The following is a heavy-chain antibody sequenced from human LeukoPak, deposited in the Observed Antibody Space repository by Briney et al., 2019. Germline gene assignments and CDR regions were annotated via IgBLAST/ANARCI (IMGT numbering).Heavy chain of an antibody. CDR2: IYTSGST. V-gene: IGHV4-61*02. Sequence: PSETLSLTCTVSGGSISSGSYYWSWIRQPAGKGLEWIGRIYTSGSTNYNPSLKSRVTISVDTSKNQFSLKLSSVTAADTAVYYCARGGGSYLYYWGQGTLVTVSS. D-gene: IGHD3-10*01. CDR1: GGSISSGSYY. J-gene: IGHJ4*02. CDR3: ARGGGSYLYY.